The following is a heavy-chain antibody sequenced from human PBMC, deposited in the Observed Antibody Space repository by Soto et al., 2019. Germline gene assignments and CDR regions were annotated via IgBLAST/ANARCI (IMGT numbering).Heavy chain of an antibody. CDR2: INHSGST. J-gene: IGHJ4*02. CDR3: ARGGKVLRYFDWLSQGYFDY. Sequence: KPSETLSLTCAVYGGSFSGYYWSWIRQPPGKGLEWIGEINHSGSTNYNPSLKSRVTISVDTSKNQFSLKLSSVTAADTAVYYCARGGKVLRYFDWLSQGYFDYWGQGTLVTVS. CDR1: GGSFSGYY. V-gene: IGHV4-34*01. D-gene: IGHD3-9*01.